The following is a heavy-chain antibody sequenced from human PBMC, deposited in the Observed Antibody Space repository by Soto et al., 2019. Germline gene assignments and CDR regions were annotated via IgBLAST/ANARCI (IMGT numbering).Heavy chain of an antibody. D-gene: IGHD1-1*01. V-gene: IGHV4-4*07. Sequence: SETLGFSCTVSGASISVFYWSWIRKSAGKGLEWIGRIYATGTTDYNPSLKSRVMMSVDTSKKQFSLKLRSVTAADTAVYYCVRDGTKTLRDWFDPWGQGISVTVSS. CDR1: GASISVFY. J-gene: IGHJ5*02. CDR3: VRDGTKTLRDWFDP. CDR2: IYATGTT.